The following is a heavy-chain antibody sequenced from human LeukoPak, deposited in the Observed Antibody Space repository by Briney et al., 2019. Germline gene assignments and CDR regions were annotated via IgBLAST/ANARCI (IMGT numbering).Heavy chain of an antibody. CDR2: ISSSSSYI. J-gene: IGHJ4*02. V-gene: IGHV3-21*01. Sequence: GGSLRLSCAASRFTFSSYGMSWVRQAPGKGLEWVSSISSSSSYIYYADSVKGRFTISRDNAKNSLYLQMNSLRAEDTAVYYCARVKVGGYFDYWGQGTLVTVSS. CDR3: ARVKVGGYFDY. D-gene: IGHD2-15*01. CDR1: RFTFSSYG.